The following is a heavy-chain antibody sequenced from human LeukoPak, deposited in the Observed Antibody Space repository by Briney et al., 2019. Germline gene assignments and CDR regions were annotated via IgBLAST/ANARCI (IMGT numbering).Heavy chain of an antibody. J-gene: IGHJ4*02. CDR1: GYTFTGYY. CDR3: ARVQWWELLNTPFDY. D-gene: IGHD1-26*01. CDR2: INPNSGGT. Sequence: GASVTVSCKASGYTFTGYYMHWVRQAPGQGLEWMGWINPNSGGTNYAQKFQGRVTMTRDTSISTAYMELSRLRSDDTAVYYCARVQWWELLNTPFDYWGQGTLVTVSS. V-gene: IGHV1-2*02.